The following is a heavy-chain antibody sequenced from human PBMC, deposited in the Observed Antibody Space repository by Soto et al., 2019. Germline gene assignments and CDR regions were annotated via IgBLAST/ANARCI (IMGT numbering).Heavy chain of an antibody. V-gene: IGHV4-39*01. CDR1: GGSISSSSYY. D-gene: IGHD6-6*01. J-gene: IGHJ4*02. CDR3: ARHVRYNSSLSGRYYFDY. CDR2: IYYNGDT. Sequence: SETLSLTCTVSGGSISSSSYYWGWIRQPPGKGLEWIGSIYYNGDTFHNPSLKSRVTMSVDTSKNQFSLNLRSVTAADTAVYYCARHVRYNSSLSGRYYFDYWGQGTLVTVSS.